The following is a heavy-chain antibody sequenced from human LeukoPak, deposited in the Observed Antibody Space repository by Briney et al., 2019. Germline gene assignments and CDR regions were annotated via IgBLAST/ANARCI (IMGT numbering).Heavy chain of an antibody. Sequence: GRSLRLSCATSGFTFSSYAMHWVRQAPGKGREWVALISYDGINQYYADSVKGRFIISRDNSKNTLYLQLNSLRLEDTAVYYCTLTTFGVVYYFDYWGQGTLVTVSS. D-gene: IGHD1/OR15-1a*01. CDR3: TLTTFGVVYYFDY. V-gene: IGHV3-30*04. CDR1: GFTFSSYA. CDR2: ISYDGINQ. J-gene: IGHJ4*02.